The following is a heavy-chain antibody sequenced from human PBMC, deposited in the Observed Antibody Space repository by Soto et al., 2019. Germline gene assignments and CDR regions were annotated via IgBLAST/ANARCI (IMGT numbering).Heavy chain of an antibody. J-gene: IGHJ4*02. D-gene: IGHD4-17*01. CDR1: GGYISSGGYY. V-gene: IGHV4-31*03. Sequence: QVQLQESGPGLVKPSQTLSLTCTVSGGYISSGGYYWSWIRQHPGKGLEWIGYIYYSGSTYYNPSLKSRVTISVDTSKNQFSLKLSSVTAADTAVYYCARSFAAVTRGGYYFDYWGQGTLVTVSS. CDR3: ARSFAAVTRGGYYFDY. CDR2: IYYSGST.